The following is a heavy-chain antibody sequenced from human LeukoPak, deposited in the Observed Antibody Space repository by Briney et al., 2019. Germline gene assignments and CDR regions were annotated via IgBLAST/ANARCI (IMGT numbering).Heavy chain of an antibody. Sequence: PVASVKVSCKASGYTFTGYYMHWVRQAPGQGLEWMGRISPNSGGTNYARKFQGRVTMTGDTSISTAYMELSRLRSDDTAVYYCARLPTREAFDYWGQGTLVTVSS. CDR3: ARLPTREAFDY. V-gene: IGHV1-2*06. CDR1: GYTFTGYY. CDR2: ISPNSGGT. J-gene: IGHJ4*02.